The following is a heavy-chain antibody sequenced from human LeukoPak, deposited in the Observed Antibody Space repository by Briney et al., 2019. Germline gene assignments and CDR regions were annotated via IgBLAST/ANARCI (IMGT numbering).Heavy chain of an antibody. Sequence: GGSLRLSCAASGFSVTTNYMSWVRQAPGKGLEWVALIYTSGSTFYADPVMGRFTVSRDNSKNTLYLQMNSLRAEDSAAYYCARDRAGTQSWVEFDLWGQGTLVTVSS. D-gene: IGHD3-10*01. CDR1: GFSVTTNY. CDR2: IYTSGST. V-gene: IGHV3-66*03. CDR3: ARDRAGTQSWVEFDL. J-gene: IGHJ5*02.